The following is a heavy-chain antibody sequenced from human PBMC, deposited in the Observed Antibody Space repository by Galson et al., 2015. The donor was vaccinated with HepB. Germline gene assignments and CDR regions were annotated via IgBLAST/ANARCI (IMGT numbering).Heavy chain of an antibody. CDR3: ARERADSSGGYYFDY. D-gene: IGHD3-22*01. V-gene: IGHV3-21*01. J-gene: IGHJ4*02. CDR2: ISSSSSYI. CDR1: GFTFSSYS. Sequence: SLRLSCAASGFTFSSYSMNWVRQAPGKGLEWVSSISSSSSYIYYADSVKGRFTISRDNAKNSLYLQMNSLRAEDTAVYYCARERADSSGGYYFDYWGQGTLVTVSS.